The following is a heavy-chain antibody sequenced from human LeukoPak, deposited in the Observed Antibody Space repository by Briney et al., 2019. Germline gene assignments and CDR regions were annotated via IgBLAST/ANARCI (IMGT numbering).Heavy chain of an antibody. J-gene: IGHJ6*03. CDR3: ARVLAIFGLDATDFYMDV. CDR1: GASISSHY. Sequence: SETLSLTCAVSGASISSHYWSWIRRPPGEGLEWIGYTSGSISDNPSLKSRVAVSVYPSQNQVSLTLTSVTAADTAVYNCARVLAIFGLDATDFYMDVWGKGTTVTVSS. CDR2: TSGSI. D-gene: IGHD3/OR15-3a*01. V-gene: IGHV4-59*11.